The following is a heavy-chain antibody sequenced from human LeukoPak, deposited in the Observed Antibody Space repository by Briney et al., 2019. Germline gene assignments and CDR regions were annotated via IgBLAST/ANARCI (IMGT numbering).Heavy chain of an antibody. V-gene: IGHV4-4*02. CDR1: GGSISSSNW. CDR3: ARDLAVRGVMFDY. J-gene: IGHJ4*02. D-gene: IGHD3-10*01. CDR2: IYHSGST. Sequence: PSGTLSLTCAVSGGSISSSNWWSWVRQPPGRGLEWIGEIYHSGSTNYNPSLKSRVTISVDKSKNQFSLKLSSVTAADTAVYYCARDLAVRGVMFDYWGQGTLVTVSS.